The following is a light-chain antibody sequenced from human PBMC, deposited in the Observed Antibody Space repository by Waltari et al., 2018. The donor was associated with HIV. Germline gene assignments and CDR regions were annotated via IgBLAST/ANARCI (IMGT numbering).Light chain of an antibody. CDR2: EVS. J-gene: IGKJ2*01. CDR3: MQSLHLLYT. Sequence: DIVMTQTPPSLSVTPGQPASFSCNSSQSLKHTDGKPYLYWYLQRPGHSPRVLIFEVSKRYAWVPDRFSGSGSGTHFTLKIARVEAEDVGSYYCMQSLHLLYTFGQGTKLEIK. V-gene: IGKV2D-29*02. CDR1: QSLKHTDGKPY.